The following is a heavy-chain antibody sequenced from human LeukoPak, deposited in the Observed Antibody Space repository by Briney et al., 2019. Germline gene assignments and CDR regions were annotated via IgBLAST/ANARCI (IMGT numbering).Heavy chain of an antibody. D-gene: IGHD3-22*01. CDR3: AKSYDSSGYRYFDY. Sequence: GGTLRPSCAASGFTFSSYGMSWVRQAPGKGLEWVSAISGSGGSTYYADSVKGRFTISRDNSKNTLYLQMNSLRAEDTAVYYCAKSYDSSGYRYFDYWGQGTLVTVSS. V-gene: IGHV3-23*01. CDR1: GFTFSSYG. J-gene: IGHJ4*02. CDR2: ISGSGGST.